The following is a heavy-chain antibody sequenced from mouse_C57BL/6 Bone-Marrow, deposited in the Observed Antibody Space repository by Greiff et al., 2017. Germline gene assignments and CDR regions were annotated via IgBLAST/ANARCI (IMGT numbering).Heavy chain of an antibody. J-gene: IGHJ1*03. CDR1: GYTFTSYW. V-gene: IGHV1-74*01. Sequence: QVQLQQPGAELVKPGASVKVSCKASGYTFTSYWMHWVKQRPGQGLEWIGRIHPSDSDTNYNQKFKGKATLTVDKSSSTAYMQLSSLTSEDSAVYYCAISQIYYGNYWYFDVWGTGTTVTVSS. D-gene: IGHD2-1*01. CDR3: AISQIYYGNYWYFDV. CDR2: IHPSDSDT.